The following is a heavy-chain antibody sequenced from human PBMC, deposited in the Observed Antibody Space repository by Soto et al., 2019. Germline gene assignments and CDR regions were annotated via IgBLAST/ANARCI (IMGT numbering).Heavy chain of an antibody. CDR3: AKGSMSHHQFLDH. CDR1: GFTFYNYG. V-gene: IGHV3-30*18. CDR2: ISSDGDDK. D-gene: IGHD6-6*01. Sequence: QVQLVESGGGVVQPGRSLRLSCAASGFTFYNYGMHWVRQAPGKGLEWVTTISSDGDDKYYADSVKGRFTISRDNSKNTLDLQMNGLKAEDTAIYFCAKGSMSHHQFLDHWGPGNLVTVSS. J-gene: IGHJ4*02.